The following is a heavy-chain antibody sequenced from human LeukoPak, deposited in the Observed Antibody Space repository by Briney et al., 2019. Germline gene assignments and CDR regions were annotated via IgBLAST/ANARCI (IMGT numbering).Heavy chain of an antibody. J-gene: IGHJ4*02. CDR1: GGSFSGYY. Sequence: PSETLSLTCAVYGGSFSGYYWSWIRQPPGRGLEWIGEINHSGSTNYNPSLKSRVTISVDTSKNQFSLRLSSVTAADTAVYYCARAGSSWEFDYWGQGTLVTVSS. CDR3: ARAGSSWEFDY. D-gene: IGHD6-13*01. V-gene: IGHV4-34*01. CDR2: INHSGST.